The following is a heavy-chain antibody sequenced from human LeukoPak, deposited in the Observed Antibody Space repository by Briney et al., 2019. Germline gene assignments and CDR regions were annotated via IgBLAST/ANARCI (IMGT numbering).Heavy chain of an antibody. CDR3: ARFGYCSGGSCYSGDYYYYGMDV. D-gene: IGHD2-15*01. CDR2: INAGNGNT. J-gene: IGHJ6*02. Sequence: GASVKVSCKASGYTFTSYAMHWVRQAPGQRLEWMGWINAGNGNTKYSQKFQGRVTITADKSTSTAYMELSSLRSEDTAVYYCARFGYCSGGSCYSGDYYYYGMDVWGQGTTVTVSS. CDR1: GYTFTSYA. V-gene: IGHV1-3*01.